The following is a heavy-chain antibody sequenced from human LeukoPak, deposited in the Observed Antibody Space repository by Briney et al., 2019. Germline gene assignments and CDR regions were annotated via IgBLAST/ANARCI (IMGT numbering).Heavy chain of an antibody. Sequence: SETLSLTCAVYGGSFSGHYWSWIRQPPGKGLEWIGEINHSGNTIYNPSLKSRVTISVDTSKNQFFLKLSSVTAADTAVYYCARGLGLGRVVATIRANWFDPWGQGTLVTVSS. CDR3: ARGLGLGRVVATIRANWFDP. J-gene: IGHJ5*02. D-gene: IGHD5-12*01. CDR1: GGSFSGHY. CDR2: INHSGNT. V-gene: IGHV4-34*01.